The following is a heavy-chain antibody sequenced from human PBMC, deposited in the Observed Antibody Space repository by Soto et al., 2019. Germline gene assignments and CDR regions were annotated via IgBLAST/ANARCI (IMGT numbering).Heavy chain of an antibody. V-gene: IGHV1-8*01. D-gene: IGHD1-20*01. CDR2: MNPNSGNT. CDR1: GYSFSDYD. Sequence: QVQLVQSGAEVKKPGASVKVSCKASGYSFSDYDINWVRQATGQGPEWMGRMNPNSGNTGYAQKFQGRVTMTRNTSINTAYMELSSLGSEDTAVYYCARDNRYNWNDEGWFDAWGQGTLVTVSS. J-gene: IGHJ5*02. CDR3: ARDNRYNWNDEGWFDA.